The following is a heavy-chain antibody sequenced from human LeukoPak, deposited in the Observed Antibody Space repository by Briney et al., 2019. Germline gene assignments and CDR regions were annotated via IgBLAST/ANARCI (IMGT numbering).Heavy chain of an antibody. D-gene: IGHD6-19*01. CDR2: TYYRSKWSN. CDR3: ARSRDIAVAGTVAFDI. Sequence: SQTLSLTCAISGDSVSSNSAAWNWIRQSPSRGLEWLGRTYYRSKWSNGYAVSVKSRITINPDTSKNQSSLQLNSVTPEDTAVYYCARSRDIAVAGTVAFDIWGQGTVVTVSS. CDR1: GDSVSSNSAA. J-gene: IGHJ3*02. V-gene: IGHV6-1*01.